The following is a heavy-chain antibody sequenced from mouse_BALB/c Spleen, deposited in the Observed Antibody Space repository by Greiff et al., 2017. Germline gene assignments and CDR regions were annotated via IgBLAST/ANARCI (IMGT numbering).Heavy chain of an antibody. CDR3: ARAGLRPYAMDY. D-gene: IGHD3-3*01. V-gene: IGHV14-3*02. Sequence: EVQRVESGAELVKPGASVKLSCTASGFNIKDTYMHWVKQRPEQGLEWIGRIDPANGNTKYDPKFQGKATITADTSSNTAYLQLSSLTSEDTAVYYCARAGLRPYAMDYWGQGTSVTVSS. CDR1: GFNIKDTY. J-gene: IGHJ4*01. CDR2: IDPANGNT.